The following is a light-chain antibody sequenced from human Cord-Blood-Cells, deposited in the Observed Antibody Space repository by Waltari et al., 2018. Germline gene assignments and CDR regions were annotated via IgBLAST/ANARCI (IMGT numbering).Light chain of an antibody. CDR2: DAS. CDR3: QQYDNLPIT. V-gene: IGKV1-33*01. CDR1: QDISNY. Sequence: DIQMTQSPSSLSASVGDRVTITCQASQDISNYSNWYQQKPGKAPKLLIYDASNLETGVPSRFSGSGSGTDFTVTISSLQPEDIATYYCQQYDNLPITFGPGTKVDIK. J-gene: IGKJ3*01.